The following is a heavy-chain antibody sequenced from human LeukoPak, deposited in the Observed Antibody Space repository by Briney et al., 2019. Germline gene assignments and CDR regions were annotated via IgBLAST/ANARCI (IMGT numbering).Heavy chain of an antibody. J-gene: IGHJ4*02. CDR2: ISRRDDYT. Sequence: GGSLRLSCAASGFDFSSYAMSWVRQPPGKGLEWVSVISRRDDYTYYADSVKGRFTISRVNSKNTLYLQMNSLRAEDTAVYYCANDYRSGSFHDFWGQGTLVTVSS. V-gene: IGHV3-23*01. CDR3: ANDYRSGSFHDF. D-gene: IGHD3-10*01. CDR1: GFDFSSYA.